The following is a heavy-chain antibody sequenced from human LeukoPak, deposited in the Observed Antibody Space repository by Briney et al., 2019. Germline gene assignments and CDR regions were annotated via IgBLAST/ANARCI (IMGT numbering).Heavy chain of an antibody. CDR3: ARRGRLWLLYYYYGMDV. J-gene: IGHJ6*02. CDR2: INHSGST. Sequence: SETLSLTCAVYGGSFSGYYWSWIRQPPGKGLEWIGEINHSGSTNYNPSLKSRVTISVDTSKNQFSLKLSSVTAADTAVYYCARRGRLWLLYYYYGMDVWGQGTPVTVSS. CDR1: GGSFSGYY. D-gene: IGHD5-18*01. V-gene: IGHV4-34*01.